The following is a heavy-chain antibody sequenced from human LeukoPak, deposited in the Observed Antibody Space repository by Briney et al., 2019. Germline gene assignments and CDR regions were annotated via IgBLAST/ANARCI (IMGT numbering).Heavy chain of an antibody. J-gene: IGHJ4*02. CDR2: IYTSGST. V-gene: IGHV4-4*09. Sequence: PSETLSLTCTVSGGSISSYYWSWIRQPPGKGLEWIGYIYTSGSTNYNPSLKSRVTISVDTSKNQFSLKLSSVTAADTAVYYCATGTNRNGVGGLGTIDYWGQGTLVTVSS. D-gene: IGHD1-26*01. CDR3: ATGTNRNGVGGLGTIDY. CDR1: GGSISSYY.